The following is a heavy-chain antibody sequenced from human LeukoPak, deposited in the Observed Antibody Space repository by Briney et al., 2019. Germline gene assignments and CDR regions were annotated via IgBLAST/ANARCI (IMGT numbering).Heavy chain of an antibody. CDR1: GGSISSYY. D-gene: IGHD2-2*01. J-gene: IGHJ4*02. CDR2: IYYSGST. CDR3: ARVEPYCSSTSCYAGYFDY. Sequence: SETLSLTCTVSGGSISSYYWSWIRQPPGKGLEWIGYIYYSGSTNYNPSLKSRVTISVDTSKNQFSLKLSSATAADTAVYYCARVEPYCSSTSCYAGYFDYWGQGTLVTVSS. V-gene: IGHV4-59*08.